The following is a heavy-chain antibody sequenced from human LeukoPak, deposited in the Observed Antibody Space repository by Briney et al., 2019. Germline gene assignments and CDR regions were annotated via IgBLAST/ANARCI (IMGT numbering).Heavy chain of an antibody. V-gene: IGHV4-59*08. CDR2: IYYSGST. CDR1: GGSISSYY. Sequence: SETLSLTCTISGGSISSYYWSWIRQSPGKGLEWVGNIYYSGSTIYNPSLKSRVTISVDTSKNQFSLNLTSVTAADTAAYYCARHTKLSWYFDLWGRGTLVTVSS. J-gene: IGHJ2*01. D-gene: IGHD5-24*01. CDR3: ARHTKLSWYFDL.